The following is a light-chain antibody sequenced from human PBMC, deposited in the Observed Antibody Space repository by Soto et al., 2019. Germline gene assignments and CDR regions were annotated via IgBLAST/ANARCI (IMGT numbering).Light chain of an antibody. CDR2: GAS. J-gene: IGKJ2*01. V-gene: IGKV3-15*01. CDR1: QSVSSN. CDR3: QQYNNWPYT. Sequence: EIVMTQSPATLSVSPGERATLSCRASQSVSSNLDWYQQKPGQAPRLLIYGASTRATGIPARFSGSGSATEFTLTISSLQSEDFVVYYCQQYNNWPYTFGQVTKLEIK.